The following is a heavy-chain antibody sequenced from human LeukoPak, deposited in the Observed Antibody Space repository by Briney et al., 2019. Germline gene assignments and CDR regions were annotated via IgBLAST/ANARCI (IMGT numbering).Heavy chain of an antibody. CDR3: ARDLSV. V-gene: IGHV4-59*01. CDR1: GGSITHYY. Sequence: SETLSLTCTVSGGSITHYYWNWIRQPPGKGLEWIGYTFYSGTTTYNPSLKSRVTISVDPSKNQFSLRLSSVTAADTAAYYCARDLSVWGRGTLVTVSS. J-gene: IGHJ4*02. CDR2: TFYSGTT.